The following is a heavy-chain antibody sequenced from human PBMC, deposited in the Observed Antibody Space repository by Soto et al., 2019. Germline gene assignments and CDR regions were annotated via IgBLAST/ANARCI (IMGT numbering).Heavy chain of an antibody. CDR3: ASGPAAISYYYGMDV. CDR2: ISAYNGNT. Sequence: ASVKVSCKASGYTFTSYSISWVRQAPGQGLEWMGWISAYNGNTNYAQKLQGRVTMTTDTSTSTAYMELRSLRSDDTAVYYCASGPAAISYYYGMDVWGQGTTVTVSS. D-gene: IGHD2-2*01. CDR1: GYTFTSYS. J-gene: IGHJ6*02. V-gene: IGHV1-18*04.